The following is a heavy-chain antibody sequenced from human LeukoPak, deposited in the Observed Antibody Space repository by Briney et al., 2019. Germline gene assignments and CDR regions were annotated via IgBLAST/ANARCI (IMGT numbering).Heavy chain of an antibody. CDR3: AKSVDSGSYPPY. Sequence: GRSLRLSCAASEFTFSSYAMHWVRQAPGKGLERVAVISYDGSKKYYSDSVKGRFTISRDNSKNTLYLQLNSLRAEDTAVYYCAKSVDSGSYPPYWGQGTLVTVSS. D-gene: IGHD1-26*01. CDR2: ISYDGSKK. J-gene: IGHJ4*02. V-gene: IGHV3-30*04. CDR1: EFTFSSYA.